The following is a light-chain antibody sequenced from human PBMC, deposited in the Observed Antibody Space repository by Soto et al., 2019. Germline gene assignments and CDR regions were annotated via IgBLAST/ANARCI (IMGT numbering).Light chain of an antibody. Sequence: EIVLTQSPATLSLSPGERATLSCRASYSISNYLAWFQQKAGQAPRLLIYDASNRATGIPARFSGSGSETDFTLTISSLEPEDFAVYFCQQRSSWPWTFGQGTKVEIK. J-gene: IGKJ1*01. CDR1: YSISNY. CDR2: DAS. V-gene: IGKV3-11*01. CDR3: QQRSSWPWT.